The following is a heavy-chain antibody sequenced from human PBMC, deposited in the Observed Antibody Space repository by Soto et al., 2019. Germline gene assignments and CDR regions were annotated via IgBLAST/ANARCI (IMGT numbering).Heavy chain of an antibody. J-gene: IGHJ4*02. Sequence: GESLKISCKGSGYSFTSYWIGWVRQMPGKGLEWMGIIYPGDSDIRYSPSFHGQVTISADKSISTAYLQWSSLKASDTAMYYCARQVITFGGVIATPNYFDNWGQGTLVTVSS. CDR3: ARQVITFGGVIATPNYFDN. CDR2: IYPGDSDI. V-gene: IGHV5-51*01. D-gene: IGHD3-16*02. CDR1: GYSFTSYW.